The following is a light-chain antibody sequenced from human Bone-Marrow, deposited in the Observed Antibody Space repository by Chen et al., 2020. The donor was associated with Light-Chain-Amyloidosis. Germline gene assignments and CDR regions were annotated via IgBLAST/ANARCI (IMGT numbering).Light chain of an antibody. CDR1: QNIDWGY. V-gene: IGKV3-20*01. CDR2: GAS. J-gene: IGKJ1*01. Sequence: EIVLTQSPDTLSLSLGERATLSCRASQNIDWGYLNWYQQKLGQAPRLLIYGASSRANGVPDRFSGSGSGTDFTLTISRLEPEDFAVYYCQQFGTSRWTFGRGTKVEIK. CDR3: QQFGTSRWT.